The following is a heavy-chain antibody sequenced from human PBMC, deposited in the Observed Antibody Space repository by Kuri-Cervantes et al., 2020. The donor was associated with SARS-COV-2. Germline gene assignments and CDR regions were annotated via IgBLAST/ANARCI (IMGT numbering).Heavy chain of an antibody. J-gene: IGHJ1*01. Sequence: SVKVSCKASGGTFSSYAISWVRQAPGQGLEWMGGIIPIFGTANHAQKFQGRVTITADESTSTAYMELSSLRSEDTAVYYCASLITIFGVVRAEYFQHWGQGTLVTVSS. V-gene: IGHV1-69*13. CDR3: ASLITIFGVVRAEYFQH. CDR1: GGTFSSYA. D-gene: IGHD3-3*01. CDR2: IIPIFGTA.